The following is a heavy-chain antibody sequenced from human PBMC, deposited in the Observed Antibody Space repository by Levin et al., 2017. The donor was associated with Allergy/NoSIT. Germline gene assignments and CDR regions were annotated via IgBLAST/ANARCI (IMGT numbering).Heavy chain of an antibody. J-gene: IGHJ4*02. CDR1: GFTFSRHW. CDR2: LNQDGSVK. D-gene: IGHD1-1*01. CDR3: ARLMGTTTIYDY. Sequence: GGSLRLSCAASGFTFSRHWMSWVRQAPGKGLEWVASLNQDGSVKYHVDSVKGRFTISRDNADNSLYLQMSSLTLEDTAVYYCARLMGTTTIYDYWGQGTLVTVSS. V-gene: IGHV3-7*01.